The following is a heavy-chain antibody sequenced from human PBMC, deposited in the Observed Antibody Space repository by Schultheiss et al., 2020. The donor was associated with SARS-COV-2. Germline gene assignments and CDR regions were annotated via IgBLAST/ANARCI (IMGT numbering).Heavy chain of an antibody. J-gene: IGHJ4*02. V-gene: IGHV4-61*02. CDR2: IYTSGST. D-gene: IGHD3-9*01. CDR1: GGSISSGSYY. CDR3: ARAVLRYFDWTLDY. Sequence: SETLSLTCTVSGGSISSGSYYWSWIRRPAGKGLEWIGRIYTSGSTNYNPSLKSRVTISVDTSKNQFSLKLSSVTAADTAVYYCARAVLRYFDWTLDYWGQGTLVTVSS.